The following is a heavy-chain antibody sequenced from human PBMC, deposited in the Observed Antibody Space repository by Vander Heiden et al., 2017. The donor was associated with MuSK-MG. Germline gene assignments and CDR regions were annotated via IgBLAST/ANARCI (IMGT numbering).Heavy chain of an antibody. CDR3: ARDQEEAVAGTRVWWFGP. CDR1: GFRFSDYG. V-gene: IGHV3-48*01. CDR2: ISRSSGVR. J-gene: IGHJ5*02. D-gene: IGHD6-19*01. Sequence: GFSLRLSCSASGFRFSDYGMNWVRQAPGKGLEWVAFISRSSGVRYYADSMQGRFTISRDNAKNSLYLQMNSLRAEDTSVYYCARDQEEAVAGTRVWWFGPWGHGTLVTVSS.